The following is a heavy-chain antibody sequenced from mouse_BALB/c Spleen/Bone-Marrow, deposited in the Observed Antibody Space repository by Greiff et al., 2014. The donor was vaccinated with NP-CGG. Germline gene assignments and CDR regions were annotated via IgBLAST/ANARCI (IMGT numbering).Heavy chain of an antibody. CDR2: IDPANGNT. D-gene: IGHD5-1-1*01. CDR1: GFNIKDTY. J-gene: IGHJ4*01. Sequence: VQLQQSGAELVKPGASVKLSCTASGFNIKDTYMHWVKQRPEQGLEWIGRIDPANGNTKYDPKFQGKATITADTSSNTAYLQLNSLTSEDTAVYYCGRVWDTYYYHAMDYWGQGTSVTVSS. CDR3: GRVWDTYYYHAMDY. V-gene: IGHV14-3*02.